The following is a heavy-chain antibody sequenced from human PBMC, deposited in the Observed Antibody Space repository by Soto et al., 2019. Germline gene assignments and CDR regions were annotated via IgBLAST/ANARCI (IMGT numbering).Heavy chain of an antibody. CDR3: ARNPHPFGYDIYPPDGMDV. J-gene: IGHJ6*02. Sequence: PSETLSLTCTVSGGSISSGGYYWSWIRQHPGKGLEWIGYIYYSGSTYYNPSLKSRVTISVDTSKNQFSLKLSSVTAADTAVYYCARNPHPFGYDIYPPDGMDVWGQGTTVTVSS. CDR1: GGSISSGGYY. V-gene: IGHV4-31*03. D-gene: IGHD3-9*01. CDR2: IYYSGST.